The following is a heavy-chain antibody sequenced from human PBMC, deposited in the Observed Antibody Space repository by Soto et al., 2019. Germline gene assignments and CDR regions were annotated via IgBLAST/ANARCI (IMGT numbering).Heavy chain of an antibody. CDR1: GFTFSTYA. V-gene: IGHV3-23*01. Sequence: GGSLRLSCAASGFTFSTYAMSWVRQAPGKGLEWVSAISGSGGSTYYADSVKGRFSISRDNSKNTVYLQMDSLRAEDTALYYCAKASSSSWYIFDYWGQGTLVTVSS. J-gene: IGHJ4*02. CDR3: AKASSSSWYIFDY. D-gene: IGHD6-13*01. CDR2: ISGSGGST.